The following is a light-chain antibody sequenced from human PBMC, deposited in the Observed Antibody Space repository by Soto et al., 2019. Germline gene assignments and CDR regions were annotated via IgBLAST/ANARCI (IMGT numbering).Light chain of an antibody. J-gene: IGLJ1*01. CDR3: SSYTSTSTYV. Sequence: QSALTQPASVSGSPGQSITISCTGTSSDVGGYNYVSWYQQHPGKAPKLMIYDVSNRPSGVSNRFPGSKSGNTASLTISGLQAEDEGDYYCSSYTSTSTYVFGTGTKVTV. V-gene: IGLV2-14*01. CDR1: SSDVGGYNY. CDR2: DVS.